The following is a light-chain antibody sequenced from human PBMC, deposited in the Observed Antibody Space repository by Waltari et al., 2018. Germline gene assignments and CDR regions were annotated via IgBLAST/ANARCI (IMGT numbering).Light chain of an antibody. J-gene: IGLJ1*01. V-gene: IGLV2-11*01. CDR2: DVV. CDR3: CSFSGTYTYV. Sequence: QSALTQPRSVSGSPGPSVTISCPGGNSDVGSPNHVSWYQQHPGKAPTVMIYDVVQRPSGVPDRFSGSKSGNTASLTIAGLQPEDEADSFCCSFSGTYTYVFGTGTKVTVL. CDR1: NSDVGSPNH.